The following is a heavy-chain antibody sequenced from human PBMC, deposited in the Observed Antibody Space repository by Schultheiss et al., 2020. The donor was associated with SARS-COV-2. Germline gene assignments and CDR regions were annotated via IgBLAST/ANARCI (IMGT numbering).Heavy chain of an antibody. Sequence: SETLSLTCAVYGGSFSGYYWSWIRQPPGKGLEWIGEINHSGSTNYNPSLKSRVTISVDTSKNQFSLKLSSVTAADTAVYYCARVKWEPYYYYGMDVWGQGTTVTVSS. CDR1: GGSFSGYY. D-gene: IGHD1-26*01. CDR3: ARVKWEPYYYYGMDV. V-gene: IGHV4-34*01. J-gene: IGHJ6*02. CDR2: INHSGST.